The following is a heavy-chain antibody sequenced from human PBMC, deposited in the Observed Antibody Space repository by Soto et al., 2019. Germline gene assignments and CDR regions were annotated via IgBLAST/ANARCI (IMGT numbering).Heavy chain of an antibody. J-gene: IGHJ6*02. CDR3: ASRARGFGELFYHYYGMDV. Sequence: LSETLSLTCAVYGGSFSGYYWSWIRQPPGKGLEWIGEINHSGSTDYNPSLKSRVTISVDTSKNQFSLKLSSVTAADTAVYYCASRARGFGELFYHYYGMDVWGQGTTVTVSS. CDR2: INHSGST. D-gene: IGHD3-10*01. CDR1: GGSFSGYY. V-gene: IGHV4-34*01.